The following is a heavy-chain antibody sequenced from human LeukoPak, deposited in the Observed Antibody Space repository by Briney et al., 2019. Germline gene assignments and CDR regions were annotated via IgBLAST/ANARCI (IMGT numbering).Heavy chain of an antibody. CDR2: ISSSSSYI. Sequence: NPGGSLRLSCAASGFTFSSYGMNWVRQAPGKGLEWVSSISSSSSYIYYADSVKGRFTISRDNAKNSLYLQMNSLRAEDTAVYYCAREGNTIFGVVSPFDYWGQGTLVTVSS. CDR1: GFTFSSYG. D-gene: IGHD3-3*01. CDR3: AREGNTIFGVVSPFDY. V-gene: IGHV3-21*01. J-gene: IGHJ4*02.